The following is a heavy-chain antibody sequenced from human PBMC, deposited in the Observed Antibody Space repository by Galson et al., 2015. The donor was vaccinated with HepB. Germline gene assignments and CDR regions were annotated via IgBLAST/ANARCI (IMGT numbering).Heavy chain of an antibody. D-gene: IGHD3-3*01. CDR2: ITQDGNEK. Sequence: SLRLSCAASGFTFSSYWMSWVRQAPGKGLEWVATITQDGNEKYYVDSVKGRFTISRDNAKNSLYLQMNSLRAEDTAVYYCARDPFGVDDFWSGISIDYWGQGTLVTVSS. CDR3: ARDPFGVDDFWSGISIDY. J-gene: IGHJ4*02. V-gene: IGHV3-7*03. CDR1: GFTFSSYW.